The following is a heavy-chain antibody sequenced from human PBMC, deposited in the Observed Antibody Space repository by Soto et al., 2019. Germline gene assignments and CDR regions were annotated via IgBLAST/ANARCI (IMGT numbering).Heavy chain of an antibody. CDR1: GYTFTSYD. Sequence: ASVKVSCKASGYTFTSYDINWVRQATGQGPEWMGWMNPNSGNTGYAQKFQGRVTMTRNTSISTAYMELSSLRSEDTAVYYCAKGRFLEWLLYDYWGQGTLVTVSS. V-gene: IGHV1-8*01. CDR2: MNPNSGNT. J-gene: IGHJ4*02. CDR3: AKGRFLEWLLYDY. D-gene: IGHD3-3*01.